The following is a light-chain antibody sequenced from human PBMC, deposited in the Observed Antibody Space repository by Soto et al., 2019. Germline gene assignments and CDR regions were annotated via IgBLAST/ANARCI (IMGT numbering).Light chain of an antibody. CDR3: KHYDGSPRT. Sequence: ETVLTQSPGTVSLSPGERATLSCRTSQSVRSNYLAWYQQKPGKAPRLLIYRVFNRYTGIPDRFSDSGSWIDVTLTSRGLEPDEAAVYDCKHYDGSPRTFGQGTKVDSK. CDR1: QSVRSNY. V-gene: IGKV3-20*01. CDR2: RVF. J-gene: IGKJ2*01.